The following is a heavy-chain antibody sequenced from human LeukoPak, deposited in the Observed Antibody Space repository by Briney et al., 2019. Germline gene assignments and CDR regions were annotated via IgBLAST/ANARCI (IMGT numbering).Heavy chain of an antibody. J-gene: IGHJ4*02. CDR2: IRYDGSNK. CDR1: GFTFSSYG. V-gene: IGHV3-30*02. Sequence: QTGGSLRLSCAASGFTFSSYGMHWVRQAPGKGLEWVAFIRYDGSNKYYADSVKGRFTISRDNSKNTLYLQMNSLRDEDTAVYYCLSTATTPFDYWGQGTLVTVSS. D-gene: IGHD4-17*01. CDR3: LSTATTPFDY.